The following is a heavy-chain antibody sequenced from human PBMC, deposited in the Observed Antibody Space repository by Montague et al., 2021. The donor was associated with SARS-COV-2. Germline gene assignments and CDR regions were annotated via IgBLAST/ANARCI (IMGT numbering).Heavy chain of an antibody. D-gene: IGHD5/OR15-5a*01. CDR2: ISTSSLYI. CDR1: GFTFSKYS. V-gene: IGHV3-21*01. CDR3: ARALSASYSVGGDSFDI. J-gene: IGHJ3*02. Sequence: SLRLSYAASGFTFSKYSMTWVRQAPGKGLEWVSSISTSSLYIYYAASVKGRFTISRANAKNSLFLQMDSLRAEDTAVYYCARALSASYSVGGDSFDIWGQGTMVTVSS.